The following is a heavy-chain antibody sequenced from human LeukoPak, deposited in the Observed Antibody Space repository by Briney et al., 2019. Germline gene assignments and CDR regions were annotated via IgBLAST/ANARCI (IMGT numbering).Heavy chain of an antibody. CDR2: IDRSGST. Sequence: SETLSLTCAVSGYSVSGWYYWGWNRQPPGKGLEWIGSIDRSGSTDYNPSLKSRATISVSTSKKQFSLKLSSVTAADTAVYYCARHAYSSGYILDYWGQGTLVTVSS. V-gene: IGHV4-38-2*01. J-gene: IGHJ4*02. CDR3: ARHAYSSGYILDY. CDR1: GYSVSGWYY. D-gene: IGHD3-22*01.